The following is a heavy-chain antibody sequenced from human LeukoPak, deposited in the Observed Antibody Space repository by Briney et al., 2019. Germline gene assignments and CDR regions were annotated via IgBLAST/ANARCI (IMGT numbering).Heavy chain of an antibody. CDR3: ARDLSLSY. Sequence: GGSLRLSCSASGFTFSIYEMNWVRQAPGKGLEWVSYISSSGSTIYYADSVKGRFTISRDNAKNSVYLQMNSLRDEDTAVYYCARDLSLSYWGQGTLVTVSS. CDR2: ISSSGSTI. V-gene: IGHV3-48*03. J-gene: IGHJ4*02. CDR1: GFTFSIYE.